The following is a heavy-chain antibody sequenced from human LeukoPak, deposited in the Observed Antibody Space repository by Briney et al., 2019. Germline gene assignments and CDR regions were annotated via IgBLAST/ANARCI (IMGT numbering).Heavy chain of an antibody. CDR1: DGSFSGYY. D-gene: IGHD6-13*01. CDR3: ARNPYSSSWYGRPFDY. V-gene: IGHV4-34*01. Sequence: SETLSLTCAVYDGSFSGYYWSWIRQPPGKGLEWIGEINHSGSTNYNPSLKSRVTISVDTSKNQFSLKLSSVTAADTAVYYCARNPYSSSWYGRPFDYWGQGTLVTVSS. CDR2: INHSGST. J-gene: IGHJ4*02.